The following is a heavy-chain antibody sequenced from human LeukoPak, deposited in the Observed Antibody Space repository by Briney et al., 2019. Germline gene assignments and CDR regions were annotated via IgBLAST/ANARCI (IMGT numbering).Heavy chain of an antibody. J-gene: IGHJ4*02. CDR1: GGSINSGDYY. CDR2: IYYSGST. CDR3: ARVRYYTSGTYSNVVDY. D-gene: IGHD3-10*01. Sequence: PSETLSLTCTVSGGSINSGDYYWTWIRQPPGKGLEWIGYIYYSGSTYYHPSLKSRVIISIDTSENQFSLKLSSVTAADTAVYYCARVRYYTSGTYSNVVDYWGQGTLVTVSS. V-gene: IGHV4-30-4*01.